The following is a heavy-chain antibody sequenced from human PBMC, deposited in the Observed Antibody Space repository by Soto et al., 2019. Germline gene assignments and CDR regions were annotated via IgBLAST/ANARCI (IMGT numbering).Heavy chain of an antibody. CDR1: GNTFTYVY. CDR3: ASGRYDASGYFDY. J-gene: IGHJ4*02. CDR2: ITPFNGNT. V-gene: IGHV1-45*02. Sequence: QMQLVQSGAEVKKTGSSVKVSCKGSGNTFTYVYLHWVRQALGQALEWMGWITPFNGNTKYAQKFQDRVTFTGDTSVNTAYMELSSLRSDDTAMFDCASGRYDASGYFDYWGQGTLVTVSS. D-gene: IGHD3-22*01.